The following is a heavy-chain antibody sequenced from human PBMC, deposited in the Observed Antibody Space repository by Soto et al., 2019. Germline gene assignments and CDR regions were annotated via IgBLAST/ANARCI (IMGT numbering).Heavy chain of an antibody. Sequence: QVQLVQSGAEERKPGASVKVSCKSSGYTFTSYAMHWVRQAPGQRLEWMGWINAGKGNTKYSQKFQGRVTITRDKSANTAYMELSSLRSEDTAVYYCARDLSGFDPWGQGTLVTVSS. CDR2: INAGKGNT. V-gene: IGHV1-3*05. CDR1: GYTFTSYA. CDR3: ARDLSGFDP. J-gene: IGHJ5*02.